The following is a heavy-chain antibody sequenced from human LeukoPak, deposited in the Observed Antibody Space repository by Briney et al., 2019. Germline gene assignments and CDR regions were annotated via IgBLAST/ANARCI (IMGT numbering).Heavy chain of an antibody. D-gene: IGHD6-13*01. CDR2: ISYDGSNK. CDR3: AKTAGIAAAADFDY. J-gene: IGHJ4*02. Sequence: GRSLRLSCAASGFTFSSYAMHWVRQAPGKGLEWVAVISYDGSNKYYADSVKGRFTISRDNSKNTLYLQMNSLRAEDTAVYYCAKTAGIAAAADFDYWGQGTLVTVSS. V-gene: IGHV3-30*04. CDR1: GFTFSSYA.